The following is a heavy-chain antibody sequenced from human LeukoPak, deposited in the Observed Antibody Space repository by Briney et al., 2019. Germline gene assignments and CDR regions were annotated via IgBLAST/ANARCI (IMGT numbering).Heavy chain of an antibody. CDR2: INHNGNVN. D-gene: IGHD3-16*01. CDR1: GFTFSSCW. J-gene: IGHJ6*02. V-gene: IGHV3-7*03. CDR3: ARGGGLDV. Sequence: GGSLRLSCAASGFTFSSCWMNWARQAPGKGLEWVASINHNGNVNYYVDSVKGRFTISRDNAKNSLYLQMSNLRAEDTAVYFCARGGGLDVWGQGATVTVSS.